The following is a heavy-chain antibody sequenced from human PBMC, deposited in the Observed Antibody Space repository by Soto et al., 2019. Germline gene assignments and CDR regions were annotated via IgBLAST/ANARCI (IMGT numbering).Heavy chain of an antibody. Sequence: VQLQESGPGLVKPSETLSLTCTASGTSISSYYWSWIRQPPGKGLEWIANIHYSGTTNYNPSLASRVTLSVDTSKNQFSLKMTSVTAVDRAMYFCARYNSYAIDYWGRGTLVTVSS. CDR3: ARYNSYAIDY. J-gene: IGHJ4*02. CDR2: IHYSGTT. V-gene: IGHV4-59*01. CDR1: GTSISSYY. D-gene: IGHD2-8*01.